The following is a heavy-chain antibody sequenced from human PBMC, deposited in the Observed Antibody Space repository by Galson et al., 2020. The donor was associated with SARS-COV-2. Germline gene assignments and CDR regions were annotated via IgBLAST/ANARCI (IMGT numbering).Heavy chain of an antibody. CDR3: AKDSYSWYQDDAFDI. D-gene: IGHD6-13*01. J-gene: IGHJ3*02. V-gene: IGHV3-9*01. CDR1: GFTFDDYA. CDR2: ISWNSGSI. Sequence: GGSLRLSCAASGFTFDDYAMHWVRQAPGKGLEWVSGISWNSGSIGYADSVKGRFTISRDNAKNSLYLQMNSLRAEDTALYYCAKDSYSWYQDDAFDIWGQGTMVTVSS.